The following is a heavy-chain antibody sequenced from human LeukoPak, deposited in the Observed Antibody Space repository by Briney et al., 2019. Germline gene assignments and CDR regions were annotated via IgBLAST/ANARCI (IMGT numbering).Heavy chain of an antibody. D-gene: IGHD3-10*01. J-gene: IGHJ4*02. CDR1: GGSISSYY. Sequence: SETLSLTCTVSGGSISSYYWSWIRQPPGKGLEWIGYIYYSGSTNYNPSLKSRVTISVDTSKNQFSLKPSSVTAADTAVYYCARGLEGGESPFSFDYWGQGTLVTVSS. CDR3: ARGLEGGESPFSFDY. V-gene: IGHV4-59*01. CDR2: IYYSGST.